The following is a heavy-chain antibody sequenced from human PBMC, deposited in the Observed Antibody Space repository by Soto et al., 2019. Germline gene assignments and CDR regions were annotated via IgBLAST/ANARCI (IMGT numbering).Heavy chain of an antibody. J-gene: IGHJ6*02. CDR2: INHSGST. CDR1: GGSFSGYY. CDR3: ARNLGMDV. Sequence: SETLSLTCAFYGGSFSGYYWSLIRQPPGKGLEWIGEINHSGSTNYNPSLKSRVTISVDTSKNQFSLKLSSVTAADTAVYYCARNLGMDVWGQGTTVTVSS. V-gene: IGHV4-34*01.